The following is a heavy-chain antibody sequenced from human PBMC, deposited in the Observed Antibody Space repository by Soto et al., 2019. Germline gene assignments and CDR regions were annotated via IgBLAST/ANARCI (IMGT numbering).Heavy chain of an antibody. CDR2: IGSSGGST. J-gene: IGHJ4*02. Sequence: GGSLRLSCAASEFTFSSYAMSWVRQAPGKGLEWVSAIGSSGGSTYYADSVKGRFTISRDNSKNTLYLQMNSLRAEDTAVYYCAKTVSGTLDYWGQGTRVTVSS. CDR1: EFTFSSYA. V-gene: IGHV3-23*01. CDR3: AKTVSGTLDY. D-gene: IGHD6-13*01.